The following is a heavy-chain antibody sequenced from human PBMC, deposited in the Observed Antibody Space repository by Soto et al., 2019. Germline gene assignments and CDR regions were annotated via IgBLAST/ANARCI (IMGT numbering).Heavy chain of an antibody. J-gene: IGHJ5*02. CDR3: ARNVGGP. Sequence: EVQLVESGGGLVQPGGSLRLSCTASGFTFSSYWMNWVRQAPGKGLEWVGNIKEDGSENFYVDSVKGRFTISRDNAKNSLYLDMISLGVEDTAIYFWARNVGGPWGQGALGTV. CDR1: GFTFSSYW. CDR2: IKEDGSEN. V-gene: IGHV3-7*02. D-gene: IGHD2-15*01.